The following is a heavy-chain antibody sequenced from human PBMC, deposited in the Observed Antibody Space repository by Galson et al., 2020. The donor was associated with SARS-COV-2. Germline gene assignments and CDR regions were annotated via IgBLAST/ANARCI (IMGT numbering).Heavy chain of an antibody. CDR3: ARQFLNDAFDI. Sequence: ASVKVSCKTSGYTFAIYGITWVRQAPGRGLEWMGWISPYNGNTNYAQKLQGRVTVTTDTSTSTAYMELRSLTSDDTAVYYCARQFLNDAFDIWGQGTMVTVSS. D-gene: IGHD2-21*01. J-gene: IGHJ3*02. CDR1: GYTFAIYG. CDR2: ISPYNGNT. V-gene: IGHV1-18*04.